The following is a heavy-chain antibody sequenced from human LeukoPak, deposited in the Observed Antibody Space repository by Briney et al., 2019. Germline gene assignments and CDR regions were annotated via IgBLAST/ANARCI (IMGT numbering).Heavy chain of an antibody. J-gene: IGHJ1*01. Sequence: KSSETLSLTCTVSGDSVTSGYWSWIRQPPGKGLEWIGYIYDSGITDYNPSLKSRLTISVDTSNNQFSLNLSSVTAADTAVYYCAGRGHRYSRDWGQGILVTVSS. CDR1: GDSVTSGY. CDR3: AGRGHRYSRD. CDR2: IYDSGIT. D-gene: IGHD2-15*01. V-gene: IGHV4-4*09.